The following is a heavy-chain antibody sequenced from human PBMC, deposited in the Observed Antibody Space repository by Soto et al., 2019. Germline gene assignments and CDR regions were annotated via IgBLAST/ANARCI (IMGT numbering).Heavy chain of an antibody. CDR2: ISGSGGST. V-gene: IGHV3-23*01. D-gene: IGHD5-18*01. CDR3: AKVDGYRYGTIDY. J-gene: IGHJ4*02. CDR1: GVTFSSYA. Sequence: EVRLLESGGGLVQPVGSLRLSCAASGVTFSSYAMIWVRQAPWKGLEWVSAISGSGGSTYYADPVKGRFTIARDSYKNTLYLEMNSVRAEDTAVYSFAKVDGYRYGTIDYWGQGTLGTVSS.